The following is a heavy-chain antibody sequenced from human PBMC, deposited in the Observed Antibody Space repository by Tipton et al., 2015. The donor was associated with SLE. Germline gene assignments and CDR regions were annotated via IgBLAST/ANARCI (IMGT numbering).Heavy chain of an antibody. CDR3: AREKSSCYYSGAFDI. D-gene: IGHD3-22*01. J-gene: IGHJ3*02. CDR2: IKPSGGP. CDR1: GGSFSGYY. V-gene: IGHV4-34*01. Sequence: AGLVKPSETLSLTCAVYGGSFSGYYWSWIRQTPGKGLEWIGDIKPSGGPNYNPSLKSRVTISVDTSKNQFSLKLSSVTAADTAVYYCAREKSSCYYSGAFDIWGQGTMVTVSS.